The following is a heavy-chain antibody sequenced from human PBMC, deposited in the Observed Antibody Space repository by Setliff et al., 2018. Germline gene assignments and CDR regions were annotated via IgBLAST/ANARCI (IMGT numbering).Heavy chain of an antibody. J-gene: IGHJ4*02. Sequence: SETLSFTCAAYGGTFSDYYWTWIRQPPGKGLEWIGEINHRGSTNYNPSLKSRATISIDTSKDQFSLKLISMSAADTAVYFCARGRNIAARLLDSWGQGALVTVSS. D-gene: IGHD6-6*01. CDR2: INHRGST. CDR3: ARGRNIAARLLDS. CDR1: GGTFSDYY. V-gene: IGHV4-34*01.